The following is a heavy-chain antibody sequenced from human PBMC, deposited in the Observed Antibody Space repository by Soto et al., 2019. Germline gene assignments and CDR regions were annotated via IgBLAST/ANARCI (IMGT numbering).Heavy chain of an antibody. Sequence: SETLSLTCTVSGGSISSGGYYWSWIRQHPGKGLEWIGYIYYSGSTYYNPSLKSRVTISVDTSKNQFSLKLSSVTAADTAVYYWARGSGDSYSSGWYGHIHKYYFDYWGQGTLVTVSS. D-gene: IGHD6-19*01. CDR3: ARGSGDSYSSGWYGHIHKYYFDY. CDR1: GGSISSGGYY. V-gene: IGHV4-31*03. J-gene: IGHJ4*02. CDR2: IYYSGST.